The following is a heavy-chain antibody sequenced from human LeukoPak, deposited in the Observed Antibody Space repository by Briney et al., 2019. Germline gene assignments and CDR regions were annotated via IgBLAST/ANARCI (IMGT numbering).Heavy chain of an antibody. V-gene: IGHV3-15*01. CDR2: IKGKIDGETT. CDR3: TTYKVTTAFDL. CDR1: GFSFSNAW. D-gene: IGHD4-17*01. Sequence: GGSLRLSCAASGFSFSNAWMTWVRQAPGKGLEWVGRIKGKIDGETTDYTEPVKGRFTISRDVSKNTLYLQMNSLKSEDTAVYYCTTYKVTTAFDLWGRGTLVTVSS. J-gene: IGHJ2*01.